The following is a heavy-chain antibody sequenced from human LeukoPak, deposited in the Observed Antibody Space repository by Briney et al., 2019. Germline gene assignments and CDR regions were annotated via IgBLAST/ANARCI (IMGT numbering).Heavy chain of an antibody. D-gene: IGHD3-3*01. J-gene: IGHJ6*03. V-gene: IGHV3-66*02. CDR3: ARDYWSGNYYYYYYMDV. Sequence: GGSLRLSCAASGFTVSSNYMSWVRQAPGKGLEWVSVIYSGGSTYYADSVKGRFTISRDNSKNTLYLQMNSLRAEDTAVYYCARDYWSGNYYYYYYMDVWGKGTMVTVSS. CDR1: GFTVSSNY. CDR2: IYSGGST.